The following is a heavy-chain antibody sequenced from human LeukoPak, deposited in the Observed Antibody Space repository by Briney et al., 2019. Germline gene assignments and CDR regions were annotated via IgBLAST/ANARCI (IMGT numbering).Heavy chain of an antibody. CDR2: VYSGGGT. CDR3: ARASFWFDYSGYYFDY. D-gene: IGHD2-15*01. Sequence: EESLRLSCAASGFTISTNYMSWVRQAPGKGLEWVSVVYSGGGTYYADSVKGRFTISRDNSKNTVSLQMNGLRAEDTAVYYCARASFWFDYSGYYFDYWGQGTLVTVSS. J-gene: IGHJ4*02. V-gene: IGHV3-66*01. CDR1: GFTISTNY.